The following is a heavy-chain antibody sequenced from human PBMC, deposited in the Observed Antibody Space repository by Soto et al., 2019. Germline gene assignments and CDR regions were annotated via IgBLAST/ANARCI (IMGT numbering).Heavy chain of an antibody. CDR3: AKDRSVDTRDWFDP. V-gene: IGHV3-23*01. CDR1: GFTFGTYA. D-gene: IGHD5-18*01. Sequence: GGSLRLSCAASGFTFGTYAMNWVRQAPGKGLEWVSGITGSGGSTYYADSVKGRFTVSRDNSKNTLYLQMNSLRGDDTAVYYCAKDRSVDTRDWFDPWGQGTLVTVSS. J-gene: IGHJ5*02. CDR2: ITGSGGST.